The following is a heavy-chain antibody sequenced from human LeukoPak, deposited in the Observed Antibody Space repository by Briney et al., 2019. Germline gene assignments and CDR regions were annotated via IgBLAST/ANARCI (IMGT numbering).Heavy chain of an antibody. D-gene: IGHD6-13*01. CDR2: MNPNSGNT. V-gene: IGHV1-8*03. CDR1: GYTLTSYD. Sequence: ASVKVSCKASGYTLTSYDIKWVRQATGQGLEWMGWMNPNSGNTGYAQKFQGRVTITRNTSISTAYMELSSLRSENTAVYYCARGPEWGSSSWYDYWGQGTLVTVSS. J-gene: IGHJ4*02. CDR3: ARGPEWGSSSWYDY.